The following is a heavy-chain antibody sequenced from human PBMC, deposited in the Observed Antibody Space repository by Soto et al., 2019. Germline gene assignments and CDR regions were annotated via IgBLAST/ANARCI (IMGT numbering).Heavy chain of an antibody. CDR1: GFTFSNYW. V-gene: IGHV3-74*01. CDR2: INSDGRNT. D-gene: IGHD6-19*01. Sequence: EVHLVESGGGLVQPGGSLRLSCAASGFTFSNYWMHWVRQVPAKGLVWVSRINSDGRNTSYADSVKGRFTISRDNAKNTLYLQMDSLGVEDTAVYYCARLLAVAGINYWGQGTLVTVSS. CDR3: ARLLAVAGINY. J-gene: IGHJ4*02.